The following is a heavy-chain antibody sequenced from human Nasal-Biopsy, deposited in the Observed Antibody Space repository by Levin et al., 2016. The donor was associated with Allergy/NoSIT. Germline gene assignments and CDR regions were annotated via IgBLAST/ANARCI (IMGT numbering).Heavy chain of an antibody. Sequence: GGSLRLSCVASGFPFRNYAMNWVRQAPGKGLEWVSGIGGGGGTTYYADSVKGRFTISRDNSKNTVYLQVDSLRAEDTAVYFCARDFDYIGNKGYYFSWGQGTLVSVSS. J-gene: IGHJ5*02. D-gene: IGHD2-15*01. CDR2: IGGGGGTT. CDR3: ARDFDYIGNKGYYFS. CDR1: GFPFRNYA. V-gene: IGHV3-23*01.